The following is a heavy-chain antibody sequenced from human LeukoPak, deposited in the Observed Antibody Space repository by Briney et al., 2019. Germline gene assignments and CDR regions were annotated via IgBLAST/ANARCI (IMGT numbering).Heavy chain of an antibody. CDR1: GYTFTSYY. J-gene: IGHJ4*02. CDR3: ARDYYDSSGYYILDY. CDR2: INPSGGST. D-gene: IGHD3-22*01. Sequence: ASVKVSCKASGYTFTSYYMHWVRQAPGLGLEWMGIINPSGGSTSYAQKFQGRVTMTRDTSTSTVYMGLSSLRSEDTAVYYCARDYYDSSGYYILDYWGQGTLVTVSS. V-gene: IGHV1-46*01.